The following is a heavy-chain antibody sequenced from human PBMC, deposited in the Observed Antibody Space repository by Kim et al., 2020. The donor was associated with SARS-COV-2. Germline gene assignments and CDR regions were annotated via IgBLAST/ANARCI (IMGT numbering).Heavy chain of an antibody. D-gene: IGHD3-16*02. V-gene: IGHV4-34*01. J-gene: IGHJ4*02. CDR2: INHSGST. CDR3: ARGHYVWGSYRGSYFDY. CDR1: GGSFSGYY. Sequence: SETLSLTCAVYGGSFSGYYWSWIRQPPGKGLEWIGEINHSGSTNYNPSLKSRVTISVDTSKNQFSLKLSSVTAADTAVYYCARGHYVWGSYRGSYFDYWGQGTLVTVSS.